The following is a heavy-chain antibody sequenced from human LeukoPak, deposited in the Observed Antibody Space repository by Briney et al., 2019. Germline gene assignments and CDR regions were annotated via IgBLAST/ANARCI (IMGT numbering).Heavy chain of an antibody. J-gene: IGHJ6*03. CDR1: GFTFSSYW. D-gene: IGHD5-12*01. CDR2: IKQDGSEK. CDR3: ARVDSGYGYYYYYYMDV. Sequence: PGGSLRLSCAAAGFTFSSYWMSWVRQAPGKGLEWVANIKQDGSEKYYVDSVKGRFTISRDNAKNSLYLQMNSLRAEDTAVYYCARVDSGYGYYYYYYMDVWGKGTTVTISS. V-gene: IGHV3-7*01.